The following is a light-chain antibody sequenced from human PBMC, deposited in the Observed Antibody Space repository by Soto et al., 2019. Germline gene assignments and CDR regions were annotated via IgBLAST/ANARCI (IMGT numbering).Light chain of an antibody. Sequence: EIVLTQSPGTLSLSPGERATLSCRASQSVSSSYLAWYQQKPGQAPRLLIYGASSRATGIPDRSSGSGSGKDFPLTISRREPEDFAVYYCKQYGSSRWTFGQGTKVKIK. CDR1: QSVSSSY. CDR3: KQYGSSRWT. CDR2: GAS. V-gene: IGKV3-20*01. J-gene: IGKJ1*01.